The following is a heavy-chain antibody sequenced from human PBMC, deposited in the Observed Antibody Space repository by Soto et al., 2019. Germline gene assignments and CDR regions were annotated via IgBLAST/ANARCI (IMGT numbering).Heavy chain of an antibody. D-gene: IGHD3-9*01. CDR2: INAGNGNT. V-gene: IGHV1-3*01. Sequence: GASVKVSCKASGYTFTSYAMHWVRQAPGQRLEWMGWINAGNGNTKYSQKFQGRVTITRDTSASTAYMELSSLRSEDTAVYYCARGPGGLRYFDCLGWDNYHYYGMDVWGQGIMVTVSS. CDR1: GYTFTSYA. J-gene: IGHJ6*02. CDR3: ARGPGGLRYFDCLGWDNYHYYGMDV.